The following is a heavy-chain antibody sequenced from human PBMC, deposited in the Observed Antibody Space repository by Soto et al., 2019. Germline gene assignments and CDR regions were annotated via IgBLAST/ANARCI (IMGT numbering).Heavy chain of an antibody. CDR2: IYYSGST. CDR3: ARERRVPTAQWFDP. V-gene: IGHV4-59*11. Sequence: SETLTLSCTVSGGSINNHYWSWVRQPPGKGLEWIGYIYYSGSTKYNPPLKSRVTISVDTSKNQFSLKRTSLTAADTAVYYCARERRVPTAQWFDPWGQGTLVTVSS. D-gene: IGHD2-2*01. J-gene: IGHJ5*02. CDR1: GGSINNHY.